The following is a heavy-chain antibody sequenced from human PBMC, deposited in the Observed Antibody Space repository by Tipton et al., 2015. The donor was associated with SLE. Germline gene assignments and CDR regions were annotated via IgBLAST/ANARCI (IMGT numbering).Heavy chain of an antibody. CDR3: ARAPGLDRDYYYYYYMDV. Sequence: TLSLTCTVSGYSISSGYYWGWIRQPPGKGLEWIGEINHSGGTNYNPSLKSRVTISVDTSKNQFSLKLSSVTAADTAVYYCARAPGLDRDYYYYYYMDVWGKGTTVTVSS. CDR2: INHSGGT. CDR1: GYSISSGYY. D-gene: IGHD3/OR15-3a*01. V-gene: IGHV4-38-2*02. J-gene: IGHJ6*03.